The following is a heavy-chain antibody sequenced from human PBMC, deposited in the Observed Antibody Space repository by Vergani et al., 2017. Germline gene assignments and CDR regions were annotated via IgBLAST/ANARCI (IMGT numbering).Heavy chain of an antibody. CDR3: ARTLKFLDLDV. J-gene: IGHJ6*04. CDR1: GFTFSSYG. CDR2: TRNKARGYST. V-gene: IGHV3-72*01. D-gene: IGHD3-3*01. Sequence: EVQLLESGGGVVQPGGSLRLSCAASGFTFSSYGMHWVRQAPGKGLEWVARTRNKARGYSTDYAASVRGRFIVSRDASGKSVSLQMTRLRIDDTAVYFCARTLKFLDLDVWGKGTTVTVSS.